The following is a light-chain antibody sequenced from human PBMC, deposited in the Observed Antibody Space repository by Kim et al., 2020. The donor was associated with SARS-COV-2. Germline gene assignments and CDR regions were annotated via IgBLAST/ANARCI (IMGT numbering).Light chain of an antibody. CDR3: QQAYSFPLT. J-gene: IGKJ4*01. Sequence: ASGGDSVTSTCRASQALSSWLVWYQQKPGKPPNLLIYGASTLESGVPSRFSGRESGTDFTLTISNLQSEDCATYYCQQAYSFPLTSGGGTKVDIK. CDR1: QALSSW. CDR2: GAS. V-gene: IGKV1-12*01.